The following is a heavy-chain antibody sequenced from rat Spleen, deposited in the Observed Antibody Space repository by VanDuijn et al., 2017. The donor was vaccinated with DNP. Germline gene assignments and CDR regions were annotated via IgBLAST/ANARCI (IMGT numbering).Heavy chain of an antibody. CDR1: GFTFSDYY. Sequence: EVQLVESGGDFVQPGRSLKLSCAASGFTFSDYYMAWVRQAPKKGLEWVATISYDGSSTYYRDSVKGRFTISRDNAKSTLYLQMDSLRSEDTATYYCTTDNSGLNWFAFWGQGTLVTVSS. D-gene: IGHD4-3*01. CDR2: ISYDGSST. CDR3: TTDNSGLNWFAF. J-gene: IGHJ3*01. V-gene: IGHV5S10*01.